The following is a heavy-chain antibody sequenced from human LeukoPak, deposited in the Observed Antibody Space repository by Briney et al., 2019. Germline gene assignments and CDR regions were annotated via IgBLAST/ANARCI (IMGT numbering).Heavy chain of an antibody. Sequence: ASGKVSFKASGYTFTICFIHRVRQAPGQGLEWMGIINPNVGSTTYAQRFQGSVPMNRDTSTSTVYMELSSLRYEDTAVSYCARDGDYPYWGQGTLVTVSS. CDR1: GYTFTICF. V-gene: IGHV1-46*01. J-gene: IGHJ4*02. D-gene: IGHD4-11*01. CDR3: ARDGDYPY. CDR2: INPNVGST.